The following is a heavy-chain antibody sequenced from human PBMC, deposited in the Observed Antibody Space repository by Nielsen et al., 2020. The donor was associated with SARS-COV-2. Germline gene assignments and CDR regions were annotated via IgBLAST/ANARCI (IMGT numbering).Heavy chain of an antibody. V-gene: IGHV4-30-4*01. CDR1: GGSISSGDYY. CDR2: IYYSGST. J-gene: IGHJ4*02. D-gene: IGHD2-21*02. Sequence: LRLSCTVPGGSISSGDYYWSWIRQPPGKGLEWIGYIYYSGSTYYNPSLKSRVTISVDTSKNQFSLKLSSVTAADTAVYYCARHQKPTYCGGDCYPGYFDYWGQGTLVTVSS. CDR3: ARHQKPTYCGGDCYPGYFDY.